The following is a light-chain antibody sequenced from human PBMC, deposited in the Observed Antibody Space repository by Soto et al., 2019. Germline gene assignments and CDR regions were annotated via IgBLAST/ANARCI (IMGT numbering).Light chain of an antibody. Sequence: EIVLTQSPATLSLSPGERATLSCRASQSVSSYLAWYQQKPGQAPRLLIYDASNRATGIPARFSGSGSGTDSTLTISSLEPADFAVYYCQQRSNWPLTFGGGTNVEIK. J-gene: IGKJ4*01. CDR1: QSVSSY. CDR3: QQRSNWPLT. V-gene: IGKV3-11*01. CDR2: DAS.